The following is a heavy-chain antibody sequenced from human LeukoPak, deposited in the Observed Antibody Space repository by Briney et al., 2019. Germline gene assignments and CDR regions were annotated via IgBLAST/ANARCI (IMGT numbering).Heavy chain of an antibody. D-gene: IGHD3-9*01. Sequence: SETLSLTCTVSGGSISSYYWSWIRQPPGKGLEWIGYIYYSGSTNYNPSLKSRVTISVDTFKNQFSLKLSSVTAADTAVYYCARGQYYDILTGYELFDYWGQGTLVTVSS. CDR1: GGSISSYY. CDR3: ARGQYYDILTGYELFDY. CDR2: IYYSGST. J-gene: IGHJ4*02. V-gene: IGHV4-59*01.